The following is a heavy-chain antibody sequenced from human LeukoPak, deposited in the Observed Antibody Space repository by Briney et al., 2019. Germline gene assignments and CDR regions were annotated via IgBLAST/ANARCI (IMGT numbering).Heavy chain of an antibody. CDR1: GFTFSSYG. V-gene: IGHV3-33*01. J-gene: IGHJ4*02. CDR3: ARERLEYSSSSGGDY. Sequence: PGGSLRLSCAASGFTFSSYGMHWVRQAPGKGLEWVAVIWYDGSNKYYADSVKGRFTISRDNSKNTLYLQMNSLRAEDTAVYHCARERLEYSSSSGGDYWGQGTLVTVSS. CDR2: IWYDGSNK. D-gene: IGHD6-6*01.